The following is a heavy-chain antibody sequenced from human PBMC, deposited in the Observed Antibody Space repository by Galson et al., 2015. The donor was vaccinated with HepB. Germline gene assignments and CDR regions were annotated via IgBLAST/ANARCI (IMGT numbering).Heavy chain of an antibody. D-gene: IGHD3-10*01. J-gene: IGHJ4*02. V-gene: IGHV3-48*04. CDR1: GFTFSSYS. Sequence: SLRLSCAASGFTFSSYSMNWVRQAPGKGLEWVSYISSSSSTIYYADSVKGRFTISRDNAKNSLYLQMNSLRAEDTAVYYCAKHDGYYGSGSYLDYWGQGTLVTVSS. CDR2: ISSSSSTI. CDR3: AKHDGYYGSGSYLDY.